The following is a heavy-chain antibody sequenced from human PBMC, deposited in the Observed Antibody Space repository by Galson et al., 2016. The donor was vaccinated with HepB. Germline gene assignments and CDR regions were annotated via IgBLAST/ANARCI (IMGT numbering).Heavy chain of an antibody. J-gene: IGHJ4*02. D-gene: IGHD5-12*01. CDR3: ARQYRGGPSDY. Sequence: SETLSLTCTVSGGSISNSTYYWGWIRQPPGQGLEWIGQIFHSGGVNYTPSLASRVTISVDTSNNHFSLRLTSVTAADTALYYCARQYRGGPSDYWGQGTLVIVSS. CDR1: GGSISNSTYY. CDR2: IFHSGGV. V-gene: IGHV4-39*07.